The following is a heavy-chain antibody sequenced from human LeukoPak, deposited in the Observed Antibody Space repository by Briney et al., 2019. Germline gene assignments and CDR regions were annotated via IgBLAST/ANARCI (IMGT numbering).Heavy chain of an antibody. Sequence: TGGSLRLSCGASQFTFSTYAMSWVRQAPGKGLEWVSGINDGGSSTYYADSVKGRFTISRDNSRNTLLPQVNSLRAEDTAVYYCAKASSPLGHFDYWGRGTLVTVSS. CDR2: INDGGSST. CDR3: AKASSPLGHFDY. D-gene: IGHD3-16*01. CDR1: QFTFSTYA. J-gene: IGHJ4*02. V-gene: IGHV3-23*01.